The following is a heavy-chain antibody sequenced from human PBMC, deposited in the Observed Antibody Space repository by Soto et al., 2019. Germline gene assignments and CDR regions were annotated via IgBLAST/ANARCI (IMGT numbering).Heavy chain of an antibody. Sequence: QLQLQGSGPGLVKPSETLSLTCTVSGGSISSSSYYWGWIRQPPGKGLEWIGSIYYSGSTYYNPSLKSRVTISVDTSKNQFSLKLSSVTAADTAVYYCARSDLEWLLQPTTYWYFDLWGRGTLVTVSS. J-gene: IGHJ2*01. V-gene: IGHV4-39*01. CDR2: IYYSGST. CDR1: GGSISSSSYY. D-gene: IGHD3-3*01. CDR3: ARSDLEWLLQPTTYWYFDL.